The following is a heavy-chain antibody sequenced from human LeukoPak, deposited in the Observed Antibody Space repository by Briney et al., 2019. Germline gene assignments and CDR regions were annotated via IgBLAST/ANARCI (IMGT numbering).Heavy chain of an antibody. CDR2: IRYDGSNK. D-gene: IGHD6-19*01. V-gene: IGHV3-30*02. CDR3: AKGVAVAAYYMDV. CDR1: GFTFSSYG. Sequence: PGGSLRLSCAASGFTFSSYGMHWVRQAPGKGLEWVAFIRYDGSNKYYADSVKGRFTISRDNSKNTLYLQMNSLRAEDTAVYYCAKGVAVAAYYMDVWGKGTTVTISS. J-gene: IGHJ6*03.